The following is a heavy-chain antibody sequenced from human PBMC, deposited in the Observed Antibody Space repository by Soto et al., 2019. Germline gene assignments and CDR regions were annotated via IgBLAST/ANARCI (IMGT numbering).Heavy chain of an antibody. CDR3: TTVDAVVLK. J-gene: IGHJ4*02. Sequence: EVQLVESGGGLVKPGGSLRLSCAASGFTFNNAWMSWVRQAPGGGLEWVGRIKRNIDGGTTDYAAPVKGRFAISRDDSHSILSLQMNSLKSEDTAVYYCTTVDAVVLKWGQGILVTVSS. CDR1: GFTFNNAW. CDR2: IKRNIDGGTT. V-gene: IGHV3-15*01. D-gene: IGHD6-19*01.